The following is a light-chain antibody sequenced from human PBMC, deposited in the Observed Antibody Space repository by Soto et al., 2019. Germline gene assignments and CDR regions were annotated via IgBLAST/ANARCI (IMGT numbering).Light chain of an antibody. CDR1: QTINNW. CDR2: GTS. J-gene: IGKJ1*01. Sequence: DIQMTQSPSSLSASVGDRVTITCRTSQTINNWLNWYQQKPGKAPKLLIYGTSNLYNGVPSRFSGSGAGTDFTLTITSLQPEDLAVYYCQQSYNPPWTFGQGTKVDIK. CDR3: QQSYNPPWT. V-gene: IGKV1-39*01.